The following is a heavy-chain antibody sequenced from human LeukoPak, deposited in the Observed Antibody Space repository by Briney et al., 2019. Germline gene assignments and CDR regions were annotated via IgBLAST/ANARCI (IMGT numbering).Heavy chain of an antibody. Sequence: PGGSLRLSCAASGFTFSSYAMNWVRQAPGKGLEWVSTISDSGGGTYYADSVKGRSTISRDNSKNTVFLQMNSLRAEDTALYYCARLSLGHWGQGTLVTVSS. D-gene: IGHD7-27*01. CDR1: GFTFSSYA. J-gene: IGHJ4*02. CDR3: ARLSLGH. CDR2: ISDSGGGT. V-gene: IGHV3-23*01.